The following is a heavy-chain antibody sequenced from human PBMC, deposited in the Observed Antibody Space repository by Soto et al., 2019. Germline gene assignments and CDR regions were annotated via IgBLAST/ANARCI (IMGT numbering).Heavy chain of an antibody. Sequence: PGVSLRLSCAASGFTFSSYAMSWVRQAPGKGLEWVSAISGSGGSTYYADSVKGRFTISRDNSKNTLYLQMNSLRAEDTAVYYCAKGEKRRYFDSYGMDVWGQGTTVTVSS. CDR1: GFTFSSYA. CDR3: AKGEKRRYFDSYGMDV. D-gene: IGHD3-9*01. J-gene: IGHJ6*02. V-gene: IGHV3-23*01. CDR2: ISGSGGST.